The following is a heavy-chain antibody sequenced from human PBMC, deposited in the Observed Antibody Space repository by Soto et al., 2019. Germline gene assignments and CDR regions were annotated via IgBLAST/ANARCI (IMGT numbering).Heavy chain of an antibody. CDR2: MHANTGLT. D-gene: IGHD3-10*01. J-gene: IGHJ4*02. CDR3: ARYIFGQGFIS. CDR1: GSTFSTLD. Sequence: QVQLVQSGVEVKKPGASVKVSCKASGSTFSTLDLNWVRQAPGQGLDWMGWMHANTGLTGHAQKLQGRLSMSRDTSISTAYMELSSLRADDTAVYYCARYIFGQGFISWAQGTLVTVSS. V-gene: IGHV1-8*01.